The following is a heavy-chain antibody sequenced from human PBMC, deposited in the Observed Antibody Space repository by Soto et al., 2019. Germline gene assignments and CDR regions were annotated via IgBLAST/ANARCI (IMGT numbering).Heavy chain of an antibody. J-gene: IGHJ5*02. CDR3: ARHAGYSSGRRWFDP. CDR2: IYHSGIT. CDR1: GGSISSSSYF. D-gene: IGHD3-22*01. Sequence: SETLSLTCTVSGGSISSSSYFWGWIRQPPGKGLDWFGSIYHSGITSDNPSLRSRVTISVDTSKNQFSLKLSSVTAADTAVYFCARHAGYSSGRRWFDPWGQGTLVTVSS. V-gene: IGHV4-39*01.